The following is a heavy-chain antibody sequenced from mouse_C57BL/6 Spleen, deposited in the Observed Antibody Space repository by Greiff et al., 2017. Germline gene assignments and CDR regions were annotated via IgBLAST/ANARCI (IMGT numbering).Heavy chain of an antibody. CDR1: GYAFSSSW. D-gene: IGHD2-4*01. CDR2: IYPGDGDT. CDR3: ARSNYDYSYYFDY. J-gene: IGHJ2*01. V-gene: IGHV1-82*01. Sequence: PGASVKISCKASGYAFSSSWMNWVKQRPGKGLEWIGRIYPGDGDTNYNGKFKGKATLTADKSSSTAYMQLSSLTSEDSAVYFCARSNYDYSYYFDYWGQGTTLTVSS.